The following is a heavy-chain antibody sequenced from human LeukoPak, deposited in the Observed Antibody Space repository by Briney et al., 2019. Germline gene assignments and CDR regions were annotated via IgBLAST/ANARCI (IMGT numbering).Heavy chain of an antibody. CDR1: GGSISSYY. CDR2: IYYSGST. CDR3: ARVGLDSSGYYIYWYFDL. V-gene: IGHV4-59*01. J-gene: IGHJ2*01. D-gene: IGHD3-22*01. Sequence: MSSETLSLTCTVSGGSISSYYWSWIRQPPGKGLEWIGYIYYSGSTNYNPSLKSRVTISVDTSKNQFSLKLSSVTAADTAVYYCARVGLDSSGYYIYWYFDLWGRGTLVTVSS.